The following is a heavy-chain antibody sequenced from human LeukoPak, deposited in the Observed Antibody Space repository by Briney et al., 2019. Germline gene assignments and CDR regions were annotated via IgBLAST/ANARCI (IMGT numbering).Heavy chain of an antibody. CDR2: INSDGINT. Sequence: GGSLRLSCAASGFTFSNYWMHWVRQAPGKGLVWVSRINSDGINTSYADSVKGRFTISRDNAKSTLNLQMNSLRAEDTAVYYCARDLGRYYDTSDNWFDPWGRGTLVTVSS. D-gene: IGHD3-22*01. CDR3: ARDLGRYYDTSDNWFDP. CDR1: GFTFSNYW. V-gene: IGHV3-74*01. J-gene: IGHJ5*02.